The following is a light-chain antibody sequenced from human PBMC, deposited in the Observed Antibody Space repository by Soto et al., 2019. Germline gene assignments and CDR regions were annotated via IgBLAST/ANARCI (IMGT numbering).Light chain of an antibody. V-gene: IGKV3-20*01. J-gene: IGKJ2*01. CDR1: QSISNDY. CDR2: RAS. CDR3: HQYGSSPYT. Sequence: EIVLTQSPGTLSLSPGERANLSCRASQSISNDYLAWYQQKPGQSPRLLIYRASSRATGIPDRFSGSGSGTDFTLTISRLEPEDFAVYYCHQYGSSPYTFGQGTKLEIK.